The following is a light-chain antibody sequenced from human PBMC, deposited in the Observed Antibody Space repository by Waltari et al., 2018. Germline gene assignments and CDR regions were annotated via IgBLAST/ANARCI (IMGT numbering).Light chain of an antibody. Sequence: QSVLTQPPSASGTPGQRVTISCSGSRSNIRSTTVTWYQQLPGTAPKLLIYSNNQRPSGVPDRFSGSKSGTSASLAISGLQSEDEADYYCAAWDDSLNGWVFGGGTKLTVL. CDR3: AAWDDSLNGWV. CDR1: RSNIRSTT. J-gene: IGLJ3*02. V-gene: IGLV1-44*01. CDR2: SNN.